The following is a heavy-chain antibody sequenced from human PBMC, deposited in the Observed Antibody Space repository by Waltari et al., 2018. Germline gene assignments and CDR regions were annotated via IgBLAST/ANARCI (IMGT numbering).Heavy chain of an antibody. D-gene: IGHD2-8*02. V-gene: IGHV4-59*01. CDR2: IYYSGST. Sequence: QVQLQESGPGLVKPSETLSLTCTVSGGSISSYYWSWIRQPPGKGLEWIGYIYYSGSTTYTPSLKVRVTISVDTSKNQFSLKLSSVTAADTAVYYCARDTGWNDLWGQGTLVTVSS. J-gene: IGHJ5*02. CDR3: ARDTGWNDL. CDR1: GGSISSYY.